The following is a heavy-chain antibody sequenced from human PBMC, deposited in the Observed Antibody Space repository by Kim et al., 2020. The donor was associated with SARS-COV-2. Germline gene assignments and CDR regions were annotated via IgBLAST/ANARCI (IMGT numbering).Heavy chain of an antibody. CDR2: IWYDGSNK. CDR1: GFTFSSYA. Sequence: GGSLRLSCAASGFTFSSYAMHWVRQAPGKGLEWVAVIWYDGSNKYYADSVKGRFTISRDNSKNTLYLQMNSLRAEDTAVYYCAKGGRTYYDILTGSIRPAYYFDYWGQGTLVTVSS. V-gene: IGHV3-33*06. CDR3: AKGGRTYYDILTGSIRPAYYFDY. D-gene: IGHD3-9*01. J-gene: IGHJ4*02.